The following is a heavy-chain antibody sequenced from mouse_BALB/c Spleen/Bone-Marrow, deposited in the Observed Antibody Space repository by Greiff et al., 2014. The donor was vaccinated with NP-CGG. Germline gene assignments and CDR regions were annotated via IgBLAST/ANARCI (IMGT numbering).Heavy chain of an antibody. CDR2: IWGDGST. J-gene: IGHJ4*01. D-gene: IGHD2-2*01. CDR1: GFSLTGYA. Sequence: QVQLQQSGPGLVSPSQSLSITCTVSGFSLTGYAVNWVRQPPGKGLEWLGMIWGDGSTDYNSALKSRLSISKDNSKSQVFSKMNSLQTDDTARYYCARDGYDYAMDYWGQGTSVTVSS. V-gene: IGHV2-6-7*01. CDR3: ARDGYDYAMDY.